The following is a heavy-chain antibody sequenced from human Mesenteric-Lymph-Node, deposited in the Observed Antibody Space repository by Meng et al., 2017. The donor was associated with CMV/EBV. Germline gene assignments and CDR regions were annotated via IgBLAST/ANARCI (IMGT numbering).Heavy chain of an antibody. CDR3: ARGGTYLAPENWFDP. V-gene: IGHV1-18*01. Sequence: ASVKVSCKTSGYTFINNVITWVRQAPGQEFEWLGWISPYNGHTKYVQKLQGRVTMTTNAFTNTVYMELRSQRSDDTAVYYCARGGTYLAPENWFDPWGQGTLVTVSS. CDR1: GYTFINNV. J-gene: IGHJ5*02. CDR2: ISPYNGHT. D-gene: IGHD3-16*02.